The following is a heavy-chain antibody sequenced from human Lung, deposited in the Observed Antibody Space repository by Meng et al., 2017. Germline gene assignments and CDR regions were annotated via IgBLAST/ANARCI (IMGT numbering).Heavy chain of an antibody. D-gene: IGHD2-2*02. CDR1: GASISSAVF. CDR3: ARVGDCASCYKGWFDP. CDR2: ISYSGAT. Sequence: QVQLQESGPRLVRPSQTLSLTCTVSGASISSAVFWIWIRQPPGKDLEWIGYISYSGATHYNPSLKSRLTISVDTAKNQFSLSLSSVTAADTAVYYCARVGDCASCYKGWFDPWGQGTLVTVSS. V-gene: IGHV4-30-4*01. J-gene: IGHJ5*02.